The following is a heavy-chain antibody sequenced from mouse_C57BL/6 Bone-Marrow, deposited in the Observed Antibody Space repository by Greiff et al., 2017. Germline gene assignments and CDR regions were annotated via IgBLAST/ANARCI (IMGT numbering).Heavy chain of an antibody. D-gene: IGHD2-12*01. CDR2: IYPGGGYT. CDR1: GYTFTNYW. Sequence: QVQLKESGAELVRPGTSVKMSCKASGYTFTNYWIGWAKQRPGHGLEWIGDIYPGGGYTNYNEKFKGKATLTADKSSSTAYMQFSSLTSEDSAIYYCARSYYSPYWYFDVWGTGTTVTVSS. V-gene: IGHV1-63*01. CDR3: ARSYYSPYWYFDV. J-gene: IGHJ1*03.